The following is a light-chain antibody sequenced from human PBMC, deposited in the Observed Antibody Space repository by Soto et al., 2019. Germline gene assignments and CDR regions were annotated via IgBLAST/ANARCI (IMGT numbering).Light chain of an antibody. J-gene: IGKJ1*01. V-gene: IGKV1-5*03. Sequence: DIQMTQSPYTLSASVGDTVTITCRASQRISSWLAWYQQKPGKAPKLLIYKASSLESGVPSRFSGSGSGTEFTLTISSLQPDDFATYYCQQHDTDVTVGQGTKVEIK. CDR1: QRISSW. CDR2: KAS. CDR3: QQHDTDVT.